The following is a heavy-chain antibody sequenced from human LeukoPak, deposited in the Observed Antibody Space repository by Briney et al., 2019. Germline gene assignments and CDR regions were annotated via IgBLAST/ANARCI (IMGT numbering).Heavy chain of an antibody. J-gene: IGHJ4*02. D-gene: IGHD3-10*01. Sequence: GASVKVSCKASGYTFIGYYMNWVRQAPGQGLEWMGWINPNSGGTNYAQRFQGRVTMTRDTSISTAYLELSRVRSDDTAVYYCARASGSGGYYNFDHWGQGTPVTVSS. CDR3: ARASGSGGYYNFDH. CDR2: INPNSGGT. V-gene: IGHV1-2*02. CDR1: GYTFIGYY.